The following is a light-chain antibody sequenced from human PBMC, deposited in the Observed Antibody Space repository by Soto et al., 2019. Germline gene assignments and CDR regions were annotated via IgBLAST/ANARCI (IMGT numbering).Light chain of an antibody. CDR3: XXXXXTPPT. V-gene: IGKV4-1*01. Sequence: DIVMTQSPDSLAVSLGERATINCKSSQSVLYSSNNKNYLAWYQQKPGQPPKLLIYWASTRESGVPDRFSGSGSGTDFTLTIXSXQAEXXXVXXXXXXXXTPPTFGGGTKVEIK. CDR1: QSVLYSSNNKNY. J-gene: IGKJ4*01. CDR2: WAS.